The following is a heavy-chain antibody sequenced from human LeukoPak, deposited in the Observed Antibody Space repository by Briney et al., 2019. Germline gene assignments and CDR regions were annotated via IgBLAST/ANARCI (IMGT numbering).Heavy chain of an antibody. J-gene: IGHJ4*02. CDR1: GGSISSYY. V-gene: IGHV4-59*08. CDR3: ARHLRKGFGTYFDY. Sequence: SETLSLTCTVSGGSISSYYWSWIRQPPGKGLEWLGYIYYSGSTNYNPSLKSRVTISVDTSKNQFSLKLSSVTAADTAVYYCARHLRKGFGTYFDYWGQGTLVTVSS. CDR2: IYYSGST. D-gene: IGHD3-10*01.